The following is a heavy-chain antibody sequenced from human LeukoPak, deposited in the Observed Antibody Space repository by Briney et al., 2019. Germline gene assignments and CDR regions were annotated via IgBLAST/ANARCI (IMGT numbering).Heavy chain of an antibody. V-gene: IGHV1-2*02. CDR3: ARANYCSSTSCFRDAFDI. CDR2: INPNSGGT. D-gene: IGHD2-2*01. CDR1: GYTFTGYY. Sequence: ASVKVSCKASGYTFTGYYMHWVRQAPGQGLEWMGWINPNSGGTKYAQKFQGRVTMTRDTSISTAYMELRRLRSDDTAVYYCARANYCSSTSCFRDAFDIWGQGTMVTVSS. J-gene: IGHJ3*02.